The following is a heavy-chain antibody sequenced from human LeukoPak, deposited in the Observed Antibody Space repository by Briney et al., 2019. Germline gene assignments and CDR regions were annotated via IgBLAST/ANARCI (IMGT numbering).Heavy chain of an antibody. Sequence: SETLSLTCTVSGGSISSYFWSWIRQPPGKGLEWIGYIYYNGITNYNPSLESRVTMSVDTSNNQFSLKLTSVTAADSAVYFCARYGLSDSSSYFFGYWGQGTLVTVSS. J-gene: IGHJ4*02. V-gene: IGHV4-59*08. CDR1: GGSISSYF. D-gene: IGHD3-22*01. CDR2: IYYNGIT. CDR3: ARYGLSDSSSYFFGY.